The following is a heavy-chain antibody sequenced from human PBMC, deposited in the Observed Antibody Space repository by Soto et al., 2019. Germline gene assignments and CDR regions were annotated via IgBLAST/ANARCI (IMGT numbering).Heavy chain of an antibody. CDR2: ISSSSSYI. Sequence: GGSLRLSCAASGFTFSSYSMNWVRQAPGKGLEWVSSISSSSSYIYYADSVKGRFTISRDNAKNSLYLQMNSLRAEDTAVYYCVSTDFWSGWNWFDPWGQGTLVTVSS. V-gene: IGHV3-21*01. J-gene: IGHJ5*02. D-gene: IGHD3-3*01. CDR3: VSTDFWSGWNWFDP. CDR1: GFTFSSYS.